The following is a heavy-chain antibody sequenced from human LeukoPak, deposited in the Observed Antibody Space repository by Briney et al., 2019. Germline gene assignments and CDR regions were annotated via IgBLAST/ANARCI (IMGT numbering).Heavy chain of an antibody. CDR3: GKEGGA. CDR1: GFTFSSFT. V-gene: IGHV3-23*01. CDR2: IGGRGGST. Sequence: GGSLRLSCAASGFTFSSFTMTWVRQAPGKGLEWVSAIGGRGGSTYYADSLEGRFTIARDNSKDMEYLQMNSLKVEDTAIYYCGKEGGAWGQGTKVTVSS. J-gene: IGHJ5*02. D-gene: IGHD3-16*01.